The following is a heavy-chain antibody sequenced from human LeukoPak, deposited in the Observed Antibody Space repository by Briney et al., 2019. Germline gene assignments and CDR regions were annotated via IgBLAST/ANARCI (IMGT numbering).Heavy chain of an antibody. V-gene: IGHV4-4*07. CDR1: GGSISSYY. J-gene: IGHJ5*02. Sequence: SETLSLTCTVPGGSISSYYWSWIRQPAGKGLEWIGRIYTSGSTNYNPSLKSRVTMSVDTSKNRFSLKLSSVTAADTAVYYCARSSVVPAAIWFDPWGQGTLVTVSS. CDR3: ARSSVVPAAIWFDP. CDR2: IYTSGST. D-gene: IGHD2-2*01.